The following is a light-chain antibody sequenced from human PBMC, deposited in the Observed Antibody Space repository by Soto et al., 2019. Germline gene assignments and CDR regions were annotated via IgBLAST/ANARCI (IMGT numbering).Light chain of an antibody. CDR3: AAWDDSLGSHAV. Sequence: QLVLTQPPSASGNPGQTVTISCSGSSSNIGINYVYWYQQLPGTAPKLLIYRNSQRPSGIPDRFSGSKSGTSASLAFSGLRSEDEADYYCAAWDDSLGSHAVFGGGTQLTVL. CDR1: SSNIGINY. J-gene: IGLJ7*01. V-gene: IGLV1-47*01. CDR2: RNS.